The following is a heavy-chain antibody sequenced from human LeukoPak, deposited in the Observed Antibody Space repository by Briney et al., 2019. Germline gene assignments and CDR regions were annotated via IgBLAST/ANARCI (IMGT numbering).Heavy chain of an antibody. D-gene: IGHD3-10*01. Sequence: GSSVKVSCKASGGTFSSYTISWVRQAPGQGLEWMGRIIPILGIANYAQKSQGRVTITADKSTSTAYMELSSLRSEDTAVYYCARVSRYYGSGSYYFDYWGQGTLVTVSS. CDR2: IIPILGIA. CDR1: GGTFSSYT. V-gene: IGHV1-69*02. J-gene: IGHJ4*02. CDR3: ARVSRYYGSGSYYFDY.